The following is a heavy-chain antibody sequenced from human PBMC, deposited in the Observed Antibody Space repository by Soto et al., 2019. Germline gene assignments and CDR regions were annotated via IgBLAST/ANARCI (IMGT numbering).Heavy chain of an antibody. CDR1: VGSISSYY. J-gene: IGHJ4*02. V-gene: IGHV4-59*08. CDR2: IYYSGST. Sequence: SETLSLTCTVSVGSISSYYWSWIRQPPGKGLEWIGYIYYSGSTNYNPSLKSRVTISVDTSKNQFSLKLSSVTAADTAVYYCARRLYSYLDYWGQGTLVTVSS. CDR3: ARRLYSYLDY. D-gene: IGHD5-18*01.